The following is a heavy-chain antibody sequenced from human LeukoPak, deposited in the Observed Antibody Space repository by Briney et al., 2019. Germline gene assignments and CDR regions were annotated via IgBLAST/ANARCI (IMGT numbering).Heavy chain of an antibody. CDR1: GFTFSSYW. Sequence: GGTLRLSCAASGFTFSSYWMSWVRQAPGKGLEWVANIKQDGSEKCYVDSVKGRFTISRDNAKNSLYLQMNSLRAEDTAVYYCAKEGWITMGVGIIKGLYYWGQGTLVTVSS. CDR3: AKEGWITMGVGIIKGLYY. D-gene: IGHD3-22*01. V-gene: IGHV3-7*01. CDR2: IKQDGSEK. J-gene: IGHJ4*02.